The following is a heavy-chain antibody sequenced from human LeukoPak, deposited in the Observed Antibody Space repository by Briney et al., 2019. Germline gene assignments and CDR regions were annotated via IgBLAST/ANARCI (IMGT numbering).Heavy chain of an antibody. CDR1: GYSFTTYW. CDR3: ATIELATGDY. CDR2: IYPADSTA. V-gene: IGHV5-51*01. Sequence: GESLKISCKASGYSFTTYWIGWVRQVPGKGLEWVGIIYPADSTAKYSPSFQGQVTISVDKSISTAYLQWSSLKASDTAMYYCATIELATGDYWGQGTLVTVSS. D-gene: IGHD5-24*01. J-gene: IGHJ4*02.